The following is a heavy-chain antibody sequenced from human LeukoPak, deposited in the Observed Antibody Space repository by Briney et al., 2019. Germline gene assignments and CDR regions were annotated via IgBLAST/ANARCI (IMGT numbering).Heavy chain of an antibody. Sequence: PGGSLRLSRAASGFTFSSYAMSWVRQAPGKGLECISGFSGSGGSTYYADSVKGRFTISRDNSKNTLYLQMNSLRAEDTAVYYCAKDRQRGAYYYYYMDVWGKGTTVTISS. CDR1: GFTFSSYA. J-gene: IGHJ6*03. V-gene: IGHV3-23*01. CDR2: FSGSGGST. D-gene: IGHD3-10*01. CDR3: AKDRQRGAYYYYYMDV.